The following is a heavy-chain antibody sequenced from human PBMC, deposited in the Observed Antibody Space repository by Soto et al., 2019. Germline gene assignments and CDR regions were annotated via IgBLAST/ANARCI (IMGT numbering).Heavy chain of an antibody. J-gene: IGHJ4*02. V-gene: IGHV3-15*01. CDR1: GFTFSNAW. CDR3: RWALDWSSYCCIDY. Sequence: EVQLVESGGNLVKPGGSLRLSCAASGFTFSNAWMSWVRQAPGKGLEWIGRIKSKIAGGRTDYAGSGKVRFTISRADSKNTLQLQMNSPKTSATAVYYCRWALDWSSYCCIDYWGQGTLVTVSS. D-gene: IGHD3-3*01. CDR2: IKSKIAGGRT.